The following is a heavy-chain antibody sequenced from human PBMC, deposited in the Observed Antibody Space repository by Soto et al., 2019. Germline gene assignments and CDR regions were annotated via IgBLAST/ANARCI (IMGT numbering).Heavy chain of an antibody. CDR1: GFTFSSYS. CDR2: ISSSSSTI. J-gene: IGHJ6*04. Sequence: GGSLRLSCAASGFTFSSYSMNWVRRAPGKGLEWVSYISSSSSTIYYADSVKGRFTISRDNAKNSLYLQMNSLRDEDTAVYYCARDSDRTTVTKGHYGMDVWGKGTRVTFPP. D-gene: IGHD4-17*01. CDR3: ARDSDRTTVTKGHYGMDV. V-gene: IGHV3-48*02.